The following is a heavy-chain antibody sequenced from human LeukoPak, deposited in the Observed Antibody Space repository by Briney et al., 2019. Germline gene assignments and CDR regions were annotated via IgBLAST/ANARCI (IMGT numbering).Heavy chain of an antibody. CDR3: ARGAYSSGWLFDY. Sequence: PGGSLRLSCAASGFTVSSNYMTWVRQTPGKGLEWVSLLYSGGNTYYAGSVKDRFIISRDNSKNTLYLQMSTLRAEDTAVYYCARGAYSSGWLFDYWGQGTLVTVSS. V-gene: IGHV3-66*01. D-gene: IGHD6-19*01. J-gene: IGHJ4*02. CDR1: GFTVSSNY. CDR2: LYSGGNT.